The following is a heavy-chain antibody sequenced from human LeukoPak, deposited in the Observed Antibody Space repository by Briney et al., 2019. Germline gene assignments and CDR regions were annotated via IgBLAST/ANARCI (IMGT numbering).Heavy chain of an antibody. CDR1: GGSISRYY. CDR3: ARDYYGSGSAHASDI. V-gene: IGHV4-59*01. J-gene: IGHJ3*02. Sequence: SETLSLTCTVSGGSISRYYWSWIRQPPGKGLEWIGYIYYSGSTNYNPSLKSRVTISVDTSKNQFSLKLSSVTAADTAAYYCARDYYGSGSAHASDIWGQGTMVTVSS. CDR2: IYYSGST. D-gene: IGHD3-10*01.